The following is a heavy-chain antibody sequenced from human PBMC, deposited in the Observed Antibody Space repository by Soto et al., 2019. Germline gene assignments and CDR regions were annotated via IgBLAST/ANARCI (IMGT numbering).Heavy chain of an antibody. CDR3: ARGRGKGVEGAFDM. D-gene: IGHD2-15*01. V-gene: IGHV3-21*01. CDR1: GFTFSSYS. Sequence: GGSLRLSCAASGFTFSSYSMNWVRQAPGKGLEWVSSISSSSSYIYYADSLKGRFTISRDNAKNSLYLQMNSLRAEDTAVYYCARGRGKGVEGAFDMWGQGTMVTVSS. CDR2: ISSSSSYI. J-gene: IGHJ3*02.